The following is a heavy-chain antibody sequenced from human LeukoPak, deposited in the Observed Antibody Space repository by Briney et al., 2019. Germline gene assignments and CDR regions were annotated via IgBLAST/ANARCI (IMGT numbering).Heavy chain of an antibody. Sequence: RPGGSLRLSCTASGFNFGDYAMSWFRQAPEKGLEGVGFITNKAFGGTAEYAASVKGRFTISRDDSRGIAYLQMDNLRTEDTGVYYCTRDEYGSGSNFFDYWGQGTLVTVST. CDR2: ITNKAFGGTA. D-gene: IGHD2-15*01. CDR3: TRDEYGSGSNFFDY. V-gene: IGHV3-49*03. J-gene: IGHJ4*02. CDR1: GFNFGDYA.